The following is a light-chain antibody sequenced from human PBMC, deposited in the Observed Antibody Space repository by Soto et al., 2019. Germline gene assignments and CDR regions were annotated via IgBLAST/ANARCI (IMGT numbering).Light chain of an antibody. Sequence: EIEMTQSPATLSVSLGERDTLSCRASQSVSSNLAWHQQTPGQAPRLLIYGASSRATGIPARFSGRGSGTEFTLTNSSLQGEDVSVYYCQQYNNWPLYTFGEGTKLEIK. CDR3: QQYNNWPLYT. CDR1: QSVSSN. V-gene: IGKV3-15*01. J-gene: IGKJ2*01. CDR2: GAS.